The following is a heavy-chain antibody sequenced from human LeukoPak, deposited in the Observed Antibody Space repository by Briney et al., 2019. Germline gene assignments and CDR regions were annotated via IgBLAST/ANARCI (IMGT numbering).Heavy chain of an antibody. CDR1: GFTFSVYF. V-gene: IGHV3-72*01. D-gene: IGHD1-14*01. CDR3: VRENWYRFDN. J-gene: IGHJ4*02. Sequence: QSGGSLRLSCAASGFTFSVYFTGWVRQVQGRGLEGVGRIKIEGDSYTTEYAASVKGRFTISRDDSEDSLFLQMNSLKTEDTAVYYCVRENWYRFDNWGQGTLVTVSS. CDR2: IKIEGDSYTT.